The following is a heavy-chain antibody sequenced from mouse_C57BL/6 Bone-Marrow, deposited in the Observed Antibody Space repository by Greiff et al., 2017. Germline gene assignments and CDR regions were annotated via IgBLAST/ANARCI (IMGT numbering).Heavy chain of an antibody. Sequence: VQLKQSGPVLVKPGPSVKISCKASGFTFTDYYMHWVKQSHGKSLEWLGLVYPFNGGTSYTQKFKGNATLTVDTSSSTAYMERNSLTAEDSAVYYCARGWLWHYWGQGTTLTVSA. CDR1: GFTFTDYY. CDR3: ARGWLWHY. D-gene: IGHD2-3*01. V-gene: IGHV1-36*01. J-gene: IGHJ2*01. CDR2: VYPFNGGT.